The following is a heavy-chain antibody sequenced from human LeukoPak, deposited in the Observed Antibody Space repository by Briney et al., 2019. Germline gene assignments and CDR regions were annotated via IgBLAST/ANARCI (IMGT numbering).Heavy chain of an antibody. D-gene: IGHD3-10*01. CDR3: ARLDYYGSGSSYPFDY. J-gene: IGHJ4*02. CDR2: IYYSGST. V-gene: IGHV4-39*01. CDR1: GGSISSSSYY. Sequence: SETLSLTCTVSGGSISSSSYYWGWIRQPPGKGLEWIGSIYYSGSTYYNPSLKSRVTISVDTSKNQFSLKLSSVTAADTAVYYCARLDYYGSGSSYPFDYWGQGTLVTVSS.